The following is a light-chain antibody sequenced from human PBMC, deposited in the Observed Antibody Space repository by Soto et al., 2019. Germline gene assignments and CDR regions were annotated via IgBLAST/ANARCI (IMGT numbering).Light chain of an antibody. CDR3: QKYDDVPQ. V-gene: IGKV1-33*01. CDR2: DAS. Sequence: DIQMTQSPSSLSASVGDTVTITCQASQDITNHLNWYQQKPGKAPNLRIYDASHLETGVPSRFSGSRSGTYFTLTISSMQPEDIATYYCQKYDDVPQFGPGTKVDF. J-gene: IGKJ3*01. CDR1: QDITNH.